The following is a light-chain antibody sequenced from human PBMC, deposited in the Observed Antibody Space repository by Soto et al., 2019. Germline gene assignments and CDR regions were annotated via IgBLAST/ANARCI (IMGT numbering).Light chain of an antibody. Sequence: QSALTQPASVSGSPGQSITISCTGTSSDVGGYNYVSWYQLHPGKAPKLIIYEVSNRPSGVSNRFSGSKSGNTASLTISGLQAEDEADYYFSSYTSSTAYVFGTGTKLTVL. CDR1: SSDVGGYNY. CDR3: SSYTSSTAYV. V-gene: IGLV2-14*01. J-gene: IGLJ1*01. CDR2: EVS.